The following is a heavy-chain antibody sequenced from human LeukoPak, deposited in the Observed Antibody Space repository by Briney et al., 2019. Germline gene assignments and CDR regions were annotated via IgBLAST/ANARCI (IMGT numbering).Heavy chain of an antibody. CDR1: GYTFTNYA. V-gene: IGHV3-23*01. J-gene: IGHJ5*01. CDR3: TKLPTSAGDYVYMDS. Sequence: GGSLRLSCGASGYTFTNYAMTWVRRAPGKGLEWVSAISRCGDYTFYADSVRGRFTLYRDISKNPLSPQLNRLRAEDAAVLYCTKLPTSAGDYVYMDSWGQGTLVTVP. CDR2: ISRCGDYT. D-gene: IGHD3-16*01.